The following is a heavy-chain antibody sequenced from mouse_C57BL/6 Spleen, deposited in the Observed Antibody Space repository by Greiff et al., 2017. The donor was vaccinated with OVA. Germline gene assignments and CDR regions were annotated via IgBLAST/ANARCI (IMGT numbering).Heavy chain of an antibody. CDR1: GFTFSSYA. Sequence: EVKLVESGGGLVKPGGSLKLSCAASGFTFSSYAMSWVRQTPEKRLEWVATISDGGSYTYYPDNVKGRFTISRDNAKNNLYLQMSHLKSEDTAMYYCARARWLLRKEYYFDYWGQGTTLTVSS. CDR2: ISDGGSYT. J-gene: IGHJ2*01. V-gene: IGHV5-4*03. CDR3: ARARWLLRKEYYFDY. D-gene: IGHD2-3*01.